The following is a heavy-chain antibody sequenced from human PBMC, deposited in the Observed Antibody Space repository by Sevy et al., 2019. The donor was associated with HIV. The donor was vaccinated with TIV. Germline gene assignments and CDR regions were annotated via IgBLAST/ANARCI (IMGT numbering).Heavy chain of an antibody. Sequence: GGSLRLSCAASGATFSGSAIHWVRQPSGKGLEWVGRIRSIAKNYVTEYGAPVKGRFSISRDDSKNTTYLQMNSLKTEDTAIYFCTSGGFSQKTGLYVDYWGPGTLVTVSS. D-gene: IGHD3-10*01. CDR1: GATFSGSA. V-gene: IGHV3-73*01. J-gene: IGHJ4*02. CDR3: TSGGFSQKTGLYVDY. CDR2: IRSIAKNYVT.